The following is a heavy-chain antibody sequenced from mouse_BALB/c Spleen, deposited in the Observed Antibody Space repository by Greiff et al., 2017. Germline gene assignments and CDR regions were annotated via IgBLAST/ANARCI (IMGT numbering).Heavy chain of an antibody. CDR2: ISYDGSN. CDR1: GYSITSGYY. J-gene: IGHJ4*01. Sequence: DVKLQESVPGLVKPSQSLSLTCSVTGYSITSGYYWNWIRQFPGNKLEWMGYISYDGSNNYNPSLKNRISITRDTSKNQFFLKLNSVTTEDTATYYCARGDAMDYWGQGTSVTVSS. CDR3: ARGDAMDY. V-gene: IGHV3-6*02.